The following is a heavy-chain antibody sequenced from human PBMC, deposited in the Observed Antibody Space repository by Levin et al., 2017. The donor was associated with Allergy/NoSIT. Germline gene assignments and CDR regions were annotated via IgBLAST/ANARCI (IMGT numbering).Heavy chain of an antibody. CDR2: ISSSGVTV. CDR1: GFTFSDHY. CDR3: ARDSPYYYDSSGTRGFDY. D-gene: IGHD3-22*01. J-gene: IGHJ4*02. V-gene: IGHV3-11*01. Sequence: AGGSLRLSCEVSGFTFSDHYMTWIRQAPGKGLEWISSISSSGVTVYYADSVKGRFTVSRDNANNSLHLQMNGLRGEDTAVYYCARDSPYYYDSSGTRGFDYWGQGTLVTVSS.